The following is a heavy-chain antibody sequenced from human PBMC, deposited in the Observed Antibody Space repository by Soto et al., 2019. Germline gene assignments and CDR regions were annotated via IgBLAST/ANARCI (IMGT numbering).Heavy chain of an antibody. CDR1: GYTLTELS. D-gene: IGHD3-22*01. Sequence: ASVKVSCKVSGYTLTELSMHWVRQAPGKGLEWMGGFDPEDGETIYAQKFQGRVTMTEDTSTDTAYMELSSLRSEDTAVYYCATGRYYYDSSGYRYNWFDPWGQGTLVTVS. J-gene: IGHJ5*02. V-gene: IGHV1-24*01. CDR3: ATGRYYYDSSGYRYNWFDP. CDR2: FDPEDGET.